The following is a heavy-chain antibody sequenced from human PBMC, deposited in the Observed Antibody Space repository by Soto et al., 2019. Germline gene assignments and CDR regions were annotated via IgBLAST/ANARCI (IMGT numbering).Heavy chain of an antibody. D-gene: IGHD1-1*01. CDR1: GFTFSMYW. CDR3: TRGPRSTSTGTGAF. V-gene: IGHV3-74*01. J-gene: IGHJ4*02. Sequence: GGSLRLSCAASGFTFSMYWMHWVRQVPGKGPEWVSRINDDGISTNYADSAKGRFTISRDNAKNTLYLQMNALRVEDTAVYYCTRGPRSTSTGTGAFWGQGTLVTVSS. CDR2: INDDGIST.